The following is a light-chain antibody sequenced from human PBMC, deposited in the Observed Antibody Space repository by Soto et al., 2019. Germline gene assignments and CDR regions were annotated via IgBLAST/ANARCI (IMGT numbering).Light chain of an antibody. CDR3: QQYNNWPLT. CDR1: QSVNRNY. Sequence: EIVLTHSPGTLSLSPGERATLSCRASQSVNRNYLAWYQQKPGQAPRLVIYDASSRATGIPDRFSGSGSGTEFTLTISRLEPEDFAVYYCQQYNNWPLTFGGGTKVDIK. CDR2: DAS. J-gene: IGKJ4*01. V-gene: IGKV3D-20*02.